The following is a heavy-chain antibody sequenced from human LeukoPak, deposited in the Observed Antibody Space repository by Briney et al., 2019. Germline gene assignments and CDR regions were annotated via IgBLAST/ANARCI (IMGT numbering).Heavy chain of an antibody. V-gene: IGHV1-8*02. CDR2: ISAYNGNT. D-gene: IGHD2-15*01. J-gene: IGHJ4*02. CDR3: ARGSSCSGGSCYELGLVGY. Sequence: GASVKVSCKASGYTFTSYYMHWVRQAPGQGLEWMGWISAYNGNTNYAQKFQGRVTMTRNTSISTAYMELSSLRSEDTAVYYCARGSSCSGGSCYELGLVGYWGQGTLVTVSS. CDR1: GYTFTSYY.